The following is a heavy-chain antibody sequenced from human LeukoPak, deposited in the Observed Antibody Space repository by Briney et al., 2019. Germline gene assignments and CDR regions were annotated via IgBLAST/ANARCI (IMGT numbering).Heavy chain of an antibody. J-gene: IGHJ4*02. Sequence: GGSLRLSCAASGFTFSSYAMSWVRQAPGKGLEWVSGISWNSGSIGYADSVKGRFTISRDNAKNSLYLQMNSLRAEDTALYYCAKDYYYDSSGYYYPHWGQGTLVTVSS. D-gene: IGHD3-22*01. CDR3: AKDYYYDSSGYYYPH. CDR1: GFTFSSYA. CDR2: ISWNSGSI. V-gene: IGHV3-9*01.